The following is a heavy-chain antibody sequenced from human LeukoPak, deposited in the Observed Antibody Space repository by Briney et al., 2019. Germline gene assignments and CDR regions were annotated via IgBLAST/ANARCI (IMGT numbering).Heavy chain of an antibody. CDR1: GFTFSSYA. J-gene: IGHJ5*02. Sequence: GGSLRLSCAASGFTFSSYAMHWVRQAPGKGLEWVAVISYDGSNKYYADSVKGRFTISRDNSKNTLYLQMNSLRAEDTAVYYCARGTIPAGDSSGYFPWGQGTLVTVSS. CDR2: ISYDGSNK. D-gene: IGHD3-22*01. CDR3: ARGTIPAGDSSGYFP. V-gene: IGHV3-30-3*01.